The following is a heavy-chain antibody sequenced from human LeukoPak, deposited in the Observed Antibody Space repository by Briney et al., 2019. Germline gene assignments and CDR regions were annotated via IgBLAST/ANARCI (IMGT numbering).Heavy chain of an antibody. CDR2: IRSGSTYI. J-gene: IGHJ4*02. Sequence: GSLRLSCAASGFTFSTYSMHWVRQAPGKGLEWVSSIRSGSTYINYADSVKGRFTISRDDAKNSLYLQMNSLRAEDTAVYYCARDGIFDYWGQGTLVTVSS. V-gene: IGHV3-21*01. CDR3: ARDGIFDY. CDR1: GFTFSTYS.